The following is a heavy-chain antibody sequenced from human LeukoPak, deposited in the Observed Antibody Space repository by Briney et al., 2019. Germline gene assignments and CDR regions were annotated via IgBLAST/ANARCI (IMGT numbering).Heavy chain of an antibody. Sequence: PGGSLRLSCAASGFTFSKYAMSWVRQVPEKGLEWFSGISGSGGSTYYADSVKGRFTISRDNSKNTLHLQMNSLRAEDTALYYCAEWNSVYWYFDLWGRGTLVTVSS. V-gene: IGHV3-23*01. D-gene: IGHD1-1*01. CDR2: ISGSGGST. CDR1: GFTFSKYA. CDR3: AEWNSVYWYFDL. J-gene: IGHJ2*01.